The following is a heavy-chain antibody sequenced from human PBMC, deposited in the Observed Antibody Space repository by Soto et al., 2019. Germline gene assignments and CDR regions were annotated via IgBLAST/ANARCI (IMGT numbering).Heavy chain of an antibody. CDR3: AYSSGWYFDY. CDR1: GGSISSSSYY. D-gene: IGHD6-19*01. CDR2: IYYSGST. Sequence: SETLSLTCTVSGGSISSSSYYWGWIRQPPGKGLEWIGSIYYSGSTYYKPSLKSRVTISVDTSKNQFSLKLSSVTAADTAVYYCAYSSGWYFDYWGQGTLVTVSS. V-gene: IGHV4-39*07. J-gene: IGHJ4*02.